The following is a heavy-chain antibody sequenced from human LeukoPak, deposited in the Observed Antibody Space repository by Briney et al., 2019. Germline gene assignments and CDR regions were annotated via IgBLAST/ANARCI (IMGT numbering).Heavy chain of an antibody. Sequence: GGSLRLSCTASGFTFSSYALSWVRQAPGKGLEWVSVIYSGGSTYYADSVKGRFTISRDNSKNTLYLQMNSLRAEDTAVYYCARDGVAGPLDYWGQGTLVTVSS. V-gene: IGHV3-53*01. CDR1: GFTFSSYA. D-gene: IGHD6-19*01. J-gene: IGHJ4*02. CDR3: ARDGVAGPLDY. CDR2: IYSGGST.